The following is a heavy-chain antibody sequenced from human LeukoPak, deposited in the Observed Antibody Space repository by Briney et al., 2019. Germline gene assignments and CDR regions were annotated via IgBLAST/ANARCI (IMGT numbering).Heavy chain of an antibody. CDR1: GFTFTSYA. D-gene: IGHD4-17*01. CDR3: AKDVYGDYGGLDY. CDR2: ISGDGVHT. J-gene: IGHJ4*02. Sequence: GGSLRLSCAASGFTFTSYAMTWVRQAPGKGLEWLSAISGDGVHTYHADSVTGRFTISRDNSKNTLYLQMNSLRAEDTAVYYCAKDVYGDYGGLDYWGQGTLVTVSS. V-gene: IGHV3-23*01.